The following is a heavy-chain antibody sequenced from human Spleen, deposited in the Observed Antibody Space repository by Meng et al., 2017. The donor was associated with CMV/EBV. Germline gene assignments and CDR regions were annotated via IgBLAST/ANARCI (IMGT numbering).Heavy chain of an antibody. Sequence: GGSLRLSCAASGFTFSSYWMHWVRQAPGKGLVWVSRINSDGSSTSYADSVKGRFTISRDNSKNTLYLQMNGLRAEDTAVYYCAKAIFPYSSSFYFDYWGQGTLVTVSS. J-gene: IGHJ4*02. CDR1: GFTFSSYW. CDR3: AKAIFPYSSSFYFDY. V-gene: IGHV3-74*01. D-gene: IGHD6-6*01. CDR2: INSDGSST.